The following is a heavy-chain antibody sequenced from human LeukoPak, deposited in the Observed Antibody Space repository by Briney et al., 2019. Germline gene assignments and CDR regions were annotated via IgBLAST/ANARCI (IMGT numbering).Heavy chain of an antibody. J-gene: IGHJ5*02. CDR1: GGSFSGYY. V-gene: IGHV4-34*01. D-gene: IGHD4-17*01. CDR2: INHSGST. CDR3: ARVGTTVTTSRWYNWFDP. Sequence: PSETLSLTCAVYGGSFSGYYWSWLRQPPGKGLEWIGEINHSGSTNYNPSLKSRVTISVDTSKNQFSLKLSSVTAADTAVYYCARVGTTVTTSRWYNWFDPWGQGTLVTVSS.